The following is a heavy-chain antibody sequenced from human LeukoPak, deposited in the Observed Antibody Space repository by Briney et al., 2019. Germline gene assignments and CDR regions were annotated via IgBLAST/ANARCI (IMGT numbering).Heavy chain of an antibody. CDR1: GFSFSSSG. CDR2: TRFDDSYK. V-gene: IGHV3-30*02. Sequence: GGSLRLSCAASGFSFSSSGMHWVRQAPGKGPEWVAFTRFDDSYKAYGNSVKGRFTISRDNSKNTLYLQMDSLRSDDTAVYYCAKSSAGITWFDPWGQGTLVTVSS. J-gene: IGHJ5*02. CDR3: AKSSAGITWFDP. D-gene: IGHD1-7*01.